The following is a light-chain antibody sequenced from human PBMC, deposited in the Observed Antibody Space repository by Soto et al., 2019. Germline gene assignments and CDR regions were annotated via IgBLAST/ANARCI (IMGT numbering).Light chain of an antibody. V-gene: IGLV2-14*01. J-gene: IGLJ1*01. CDR2: EVS. CDR1: SSDVGGYNY. Sequence: QSALTQPASVSGSPGQSITISCTGTSSDVGGYNYVSWYQQHPGKAPKLMIYEVSNRPSGVSNRFSGSKSGNTASLTIPGLQAEDEADYSCSSYTSSSTYVFGTGTKVTVL. CDR3: SSYTSSSTYV.